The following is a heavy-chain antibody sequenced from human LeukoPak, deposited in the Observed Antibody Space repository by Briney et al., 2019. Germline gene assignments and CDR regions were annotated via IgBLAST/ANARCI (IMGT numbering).Heavy chain of an antibody. CDR2: INDSGST. V-gene: IGHV4-34*01. CDR3: ARVIDYDISGYYLGY. CDR1: GGSFSGYY. Sequence: SETLSLTCAVYGGSFSGYYWSWIRQPPGKGLEWIGEINDSGSTSCSPSLKSRVSISVDTSKNQSSLKLSPVTAADTAVYYCARVIDYDISGYYLGYWGQGNRVTVSS. D-gene: IGHD3-22*01. J-gene: IGHJ4*02.